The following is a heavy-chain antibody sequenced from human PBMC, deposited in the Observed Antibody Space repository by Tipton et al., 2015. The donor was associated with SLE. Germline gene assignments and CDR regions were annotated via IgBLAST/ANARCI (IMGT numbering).Heavy chain of an antibody. J-gene: IGHJ2*01. Sequence: QLVQSGGGVVQPGRSLRLSCAASGFTFSSYGMHWVRQAPGKGLEWVAVISYDVSNKYYADSVKGRFTISRDNSKNTLYLQMNSLRAEDTAVYYCAKDRGDQDWYFDLWGRGTLVTVSS. CDR2: ISYDVSNK. CDR3: AKDRGDQDWYFDL. D-gene: IGHD3-10*01. CDR1: GFTFSSYG. V-gene: IGHV3-30*18.